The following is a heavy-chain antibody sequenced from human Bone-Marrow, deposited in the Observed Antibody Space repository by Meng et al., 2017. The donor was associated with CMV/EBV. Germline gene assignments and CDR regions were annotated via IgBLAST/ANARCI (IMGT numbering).Heavy chain of an antibody. J-gene: IGHJ4*02. CDR3: ARAQGGREHYYDSSGYFDY. V-gene: IGHV1-2*02. CDR1: GYTFTGYY. D-gene: IGHD3-22*01. Sequence: ASVKVSCKASGYTFTGYYMHWVRQAPGQGLEWMGWINPNSGGTNYAQKFQGRVTMTRDTSISTAYMELSRLRSDDTAVYYCARAQGGREHYYDSSGYFDYWGQGTLVTVSS. CDR2: INPNSGGT.